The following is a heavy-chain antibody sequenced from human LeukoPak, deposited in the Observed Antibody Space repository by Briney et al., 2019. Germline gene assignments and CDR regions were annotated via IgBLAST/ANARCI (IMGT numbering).Heavy chain of an antibody. Sequence: TGGSLRLSCAASGFTFSSYSMNWVRQAPGKGLEWVSAISGSGGSTYYADSVKGRFTISRDNSKNTLYLQMNSLRAEDTAVYYCAKVPTTDYYYYYMDVWGKGTTVTVSS. J-gene: IGHJ6*03. V-gene: IGHV3-23*01. CDR3: AKVPTTDYYYYYMDV. D-gene: IGHD4-17*01. CDR2: ISGSGGST. CDR1: GFTFSSYS.